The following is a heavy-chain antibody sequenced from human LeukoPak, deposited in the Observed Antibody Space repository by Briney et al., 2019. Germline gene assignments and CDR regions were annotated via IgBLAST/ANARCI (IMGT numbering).Heavy chain of an antibody. V-gene: IGHV3-30-3*01. CDR2: ISYDGSNK. Sequence: GGSLRLSCAASGFTFSSYAMHWVRQAPGKGLEWVAVISYDGSNKYYADSVKGRFTISRDNSKNTLYLQMNSLRAEDTAVYYCARDPRGEVVPAAIPDPYFDYWGQGTLVTVSS. CDR1: GFTFSSYA. J-gene: IGHJ4*02. D-gene: IGHD2-2*01. CDR3: ARDPRGEVVPAAIPDPYFDY.